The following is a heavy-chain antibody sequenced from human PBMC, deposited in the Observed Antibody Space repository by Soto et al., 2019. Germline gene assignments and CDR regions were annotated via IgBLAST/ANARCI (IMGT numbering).Heavy chain of an antibody. Sequence: QVQLQESGPGLVKPSETLSLTCGVSGGSISPHYWSRIRQSPGKGLEWIGYVYYTGSTDYNPSLKSRVSISVDTYKNQFALKLSSVTAADTAVYYCARAMDSFSSGYYWGAYFDYWGQGALVTVSS. CDR2: VYYTGST. CDR1: GGSISPHY. V-gene: IGHV4-59*11. CDR3: ARAMDSFSSGYYWGAYFDY. D-gene: IGHD3-22*01. J-gene: IGHJ4*02.